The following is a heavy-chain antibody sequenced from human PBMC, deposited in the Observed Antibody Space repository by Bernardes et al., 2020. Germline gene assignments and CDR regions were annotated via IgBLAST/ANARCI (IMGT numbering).Heavy chain of an antibody. CDR2: ISDWGDTK. J-gene: IGHJ4*02. V-gene: IGHV3-48*01. Sequence: GGSLRLSCAASGFTVSSYNMNWVRQAPGKGLEWVSYISDWGDTKYADSVKGRFTISRDNAENSLYLQMNSLRAEDTAVYYCARDLYSVSYWEGYWGQGTLVTVSS. CDR3: ARDLYSVSYWEGY. D-gene: IGHD1-26*01. CDR1: GFTVSSYN.